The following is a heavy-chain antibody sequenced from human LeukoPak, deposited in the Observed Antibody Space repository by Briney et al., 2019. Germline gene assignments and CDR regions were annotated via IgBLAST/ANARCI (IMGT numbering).Heavy chain of an antibody. J-gene: IGHJ4*02. D-gene: IGHD6-6*01. CDR3: ARGIAARSTHVGY. V-gene: IGHV4-59*01. CDR2: IYYSGST. Sequence: SETLSLTCTVSGGSISSYYWSWIRQPPGKGLEWIGYIYYSGSTNYNPSLKSRATISVDTSKNQFSLKLSSVTAADTAVYYCARGIAARSTHVGYWGQGTLVTVSS. CDR1: GGSISSYY.